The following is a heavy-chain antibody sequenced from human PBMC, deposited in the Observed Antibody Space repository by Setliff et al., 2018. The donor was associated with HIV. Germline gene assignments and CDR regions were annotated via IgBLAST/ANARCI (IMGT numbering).Heavy chain of an antibody. Sequence: HPGGSLRLSCAASGFNFNSYAMGWVRQAPGKGLEWVSTVGAVGAPTLYADPVKGRFTISRDNSKNNLYLEMTSLRAEDTAVYHCAKDMNYNNDYPGVLGSWGRGTLVTVSS. J-gene: IGHJ4*02. CDR2: VGAVGAPT. V-gene: IGHV3-23*01. D-gene: IGHD3-16*01. CDR3: AKDMNYNNDYPGVLGS. CDR1: GFNFNSYA.